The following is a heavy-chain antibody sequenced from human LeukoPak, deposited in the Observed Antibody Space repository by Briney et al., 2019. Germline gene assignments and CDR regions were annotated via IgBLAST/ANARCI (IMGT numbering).Heavy chain of an antibody. CDR3: ARVRGIGTMVRGVIPWFDP. Sequence: SENLSLTCTVSGVSISSHYWTWIRQSPGTGLEWIGYISYTGSTNYNPSLKSRVTISVDTSKNQFSLKLSSVTAADTAVYYCARVRGIGTMVRGVIPWFDPWGQGTLVTVSS. D-gene: IGHD3-10*01. J-gene: IGHJ5*02. CDR2: ISYTGST. V-gene: IGHV4-59*11. CDR1: GVSISSHY.